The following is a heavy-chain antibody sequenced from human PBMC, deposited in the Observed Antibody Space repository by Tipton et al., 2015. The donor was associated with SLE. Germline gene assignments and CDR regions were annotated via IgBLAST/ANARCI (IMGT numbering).Heavy chain of an antibody. CDR2: IGGYSGNT. V-gene: IGHV1-18*04. D-gene: IGHD2-15*01. Sequence: QMQLVQSGAEVKKPGASVKISCKASGYIFTNYGVSWVRQAPGQGPEWMGWIGGYSGNTNYAQWLQGRGTMTKDTSTTTAYMELNSLRSDDTAIYYCARESGGTWDYWGQGTLITVSS. CDR1: GYIFTNYG. J-gene: IGHJ4*02. CDR3: ARESGGTWDY.